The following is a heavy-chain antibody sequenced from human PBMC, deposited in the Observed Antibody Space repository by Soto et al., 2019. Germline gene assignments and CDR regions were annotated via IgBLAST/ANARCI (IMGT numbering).Heavy chain of an antibody. CDR1: GFTFNAFE. J-gene: IGHJ4*02. D-gene: IGHD3-10*01. V-gene: IGHV3-48*03. Sequence: EVQLLESGGGLVQPGGSLRLSCGVSGFTFNAFEMNWVRQAPGKGLEWLAYIDGSGTTKKYADSVRGRFTISRDNPNNSLFLQMSSLSAADTAIYYCARGFGRFNYWGQGTLVSVS. CDR3: ARGFGRFNY. CDR2: IDGSGTTK.